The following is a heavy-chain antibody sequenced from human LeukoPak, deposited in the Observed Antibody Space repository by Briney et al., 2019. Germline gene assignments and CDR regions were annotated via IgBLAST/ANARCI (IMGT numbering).Heavy chain of an antibody. D-gene: IGHD3-10*01. CDR3: AKDVESYGSGSYVDY. V-gene: IGHV3-23*01. CDR2: ISDGGGST. Sequence: GGSLRLSCAASGFTFSSYAMSWVRQAPGKGLDWVSTISDGGGSTYYADSVKGRFTISRDNSKNTLDLQMNSLRAEDTAVYYCAKDVESYGSGSYVDYWGQGTLVTVSS. J-gene: IGHJ4*02. CDR1: GFTFSSYA.